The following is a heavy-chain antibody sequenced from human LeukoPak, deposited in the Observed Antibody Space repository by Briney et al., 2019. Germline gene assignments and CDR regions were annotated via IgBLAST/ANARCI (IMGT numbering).Heavy chain of an antibody. Sequence: GGSLRLSCAASGFTVSSNYMSWVRQAPGKGLVWVSRINSDGSTTNYADSVKGRSTISRDNAKNTLYLQMNSLRAEDTAVYYCARRSSGSPPYYFDYWGQGTLVTVSS. V-gene: IGHV3-74*01. CDR2: INSDGSTT. CDR3: ARRSSGSPPYYFDY. J-gene: IGHJ4*02. CDR1: GFTVSSNY. D-gene: IGHD1-26*01.